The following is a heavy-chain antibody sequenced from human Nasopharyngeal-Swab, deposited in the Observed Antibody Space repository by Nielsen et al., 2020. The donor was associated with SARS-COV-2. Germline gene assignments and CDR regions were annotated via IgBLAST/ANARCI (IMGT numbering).Heavy chain of an antibody. D-gene: IGHD2-2*01. V-gene: IGHV4-4*02. CDR1: GGSVSSNDW. CDR2: VSHSGSI. CDR3: ARGDLVVVPSPILGLGPFFYYFYLDV. J-gene: IGHJ6*03. Sequence: SETLSLTYAVSGGSVSSNDWWTWVRQSPGKGLELIGEVSHSGSINYNPSLKSRVTLSTDKSKRQFSLRLTSVSAADTAVYFCARGDLVVVPSPILGLGPFFYYFYLDVWGKGTTVTVSS.